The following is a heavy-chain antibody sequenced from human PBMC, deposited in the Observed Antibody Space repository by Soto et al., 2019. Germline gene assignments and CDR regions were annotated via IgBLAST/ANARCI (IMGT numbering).Heavy chain of an antibody. D-gene: IGHD4-4*01. Sequence: ASVKVSCKASGGTFSSYAISWVRQAPGQGLEWMGGIIPIFGTANYAQKFQGRVTITADESTSTAYMELSSLRLEDTAVYYCVKDRWLQSCHWGQGTLVTVSS. V-gene: IGHV1-69*13. CDR2: IIPIFGTA. CDR1: GGTFSSYA. CDR3: VKDRWLQSCH. J-gene: IGHJ4*02.